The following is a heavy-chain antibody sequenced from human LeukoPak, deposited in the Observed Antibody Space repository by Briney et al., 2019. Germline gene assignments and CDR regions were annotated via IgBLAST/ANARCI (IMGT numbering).Heavy chain of an antibody. D-gene: IGHD6-19*01. J-gene: IGHJ4*02. Sequence: SGGSLRLSCAASGFTFDDYAMHWVRQAPGKGLEWASGISWNSGIMVYADSVKGRFTISRDNAKHSLYLQMNSLRAEDMALYYCAKDYRAVAGTGGAFDYWGQGTLVTVSP. CDR2: ISWNSGIM. CDR3: AKDYRAVAGTGGAFDY. V-gene: IGHV3-9*03. CDR1: GFTFDDYA.